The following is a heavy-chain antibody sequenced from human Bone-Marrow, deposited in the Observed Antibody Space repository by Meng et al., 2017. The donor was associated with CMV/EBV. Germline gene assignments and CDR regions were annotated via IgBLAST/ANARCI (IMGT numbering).Heavy chain of an antibody. J-gene: IGHJ6*02. CDR3: ARVRGYCSTTSCHSFMDV. Sequence: SQTLSLTCAVYGGSFSGYYWSWIRQPPGKGLEWIGEINHSGSTNYNPSLKSRVTILVDTSKNQFSLKLSSVTAADTAVYYCARVRGYCSTTSCHSFMDVWGQGTTVTVSS. D-gene: IGHD2-2*01. CDR2: INHSGST. CDR1: GGSFSGYY. V-gene: IGHV4-34*01.